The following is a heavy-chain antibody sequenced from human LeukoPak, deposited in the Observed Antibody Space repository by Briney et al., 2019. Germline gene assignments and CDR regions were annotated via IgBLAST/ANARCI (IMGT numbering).Heavy chain of an antibody. CDR2: FYYSGTT. V-gene: IGHV4-39*01. J-gene: IGHJ6*03. Sequence: PSETLSLTCTVFGDSIGSSRSYWGWIRQPPGKGLEWIASFYYSGTTFHNPSLESRVTMSVDMSENQFSLRLTSVTAADTAVYYCVRQNADYYYYYMDVWGKGTTVTVSS. D-gene: IGHD1-1*01. CDR1: GDSIGSSRSY. CDR3: VRQNADYYYYYMDV.